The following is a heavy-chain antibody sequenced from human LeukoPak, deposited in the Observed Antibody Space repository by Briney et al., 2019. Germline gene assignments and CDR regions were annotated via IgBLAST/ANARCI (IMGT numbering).Heavy chain of an antibody. J-gene: IGHJ4*02. D-gene: IGHD2-2*01. Sequence: GGSLRLSCAASGFTFSTYSLNWVRQAPGKGLEWVSYIGVSSSRKYYAESVKGRFTISRDGAKNSLYLQMNSLRAEDTAMYYCAREFVVVPALSDYWGQGTLVTVSS. CDR1: GFTFSTYS. CDR3: AREFVVVPALSDY. V-gene: IGHV3-48*04. CDR2: IGVSSSRK.